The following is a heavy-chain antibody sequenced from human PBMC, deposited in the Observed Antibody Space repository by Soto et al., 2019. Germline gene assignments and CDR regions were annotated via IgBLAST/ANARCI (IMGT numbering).Heavy chain of an antibody. V-gene: IGHV1-8*01. CDR1: GYTFTSYD. J-gene: IGHJ6*03. CDR3: ARGVGGTYYDFWSGYLSPAGRYMDV. Sequence: ASVKVSCKASGYTFTSYDINWVRQATGQGLEWMGWMNPNSGNTGYAQKFQGRVTMTRNTSISTAYMELSSLRSEDTAVYYRARGVGGTYYDFWSGYLSPAGRYMDVWGKGTTVTVSS. D-gene: IGHD3-3*01. CDR2: MNPNSGNT.